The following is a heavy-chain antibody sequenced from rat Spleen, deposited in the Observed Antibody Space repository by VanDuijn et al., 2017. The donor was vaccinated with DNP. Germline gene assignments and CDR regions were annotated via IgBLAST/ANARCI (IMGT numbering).Heavy chain of an antibody. CDR2: IWGDGNT. CDR1: GFSLTNYG. V-gene: IGHV2S75*01. D-gene: IGHD4-1*01. Sequence: QVQLKESGPVLVQASETLSLTCNVSGFSLTNYGVIWVRQSPGTGLEWMGIIWGDGNTDYNSALKSRLSINRDTSKSQVFLKMNSLQTDDTAIYYCTRGGWGYVMDAWGQGASVTVSS. CDR3: TRGGWGYVMDA. J-gene: IGHJ4*01.